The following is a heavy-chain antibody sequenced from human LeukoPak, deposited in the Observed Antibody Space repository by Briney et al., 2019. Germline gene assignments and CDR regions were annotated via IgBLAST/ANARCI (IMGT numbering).Heavy chain of an antibody. V-gene: IGHV3-66*01. CDR3: ARVYGSSYYFDY. Sequence: GGSLRLSCAASGFTFSDYYMSWVRQAPGKGLEWISVIYNGGSTHYADSVKGRFASSRDKSNNTLFLQMNSLRAEDTAIYYCARVYGSSYYFDYWGQGTLVTVSS. D-gene: IGHD2-15*01. CDR2: IYNGGST. CDR1: GFTFSDYY. J-gene: IGHJ4*02.